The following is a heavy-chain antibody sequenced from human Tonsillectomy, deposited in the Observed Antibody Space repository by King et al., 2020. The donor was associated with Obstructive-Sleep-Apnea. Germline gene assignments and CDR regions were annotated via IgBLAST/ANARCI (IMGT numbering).Heavy chain of an antibody. D-gene: IGHD3-9*01. CDR1: SDSINSSYW. V-gene: IGHV4-4*02. CDR2: IYHSGST. Sequence: VQLQESGPGLVKPSGTLSLTCVVSSDSINSSYWWSWVRQPPGKGLEWIGEIYHSGSTNSNPSLKSRVTISVDKSKNQFSLKLSSVTVADTAVYYCAASLLNYLDYWGQGTLVTVSS. J-gene: IGHJ4*02. CDR3: AASLLNYLDY.